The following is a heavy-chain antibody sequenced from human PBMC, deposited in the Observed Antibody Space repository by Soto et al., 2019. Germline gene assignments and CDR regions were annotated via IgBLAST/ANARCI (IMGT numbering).Heavy chain of an antibody. D-gene: IGHD3-3*01. CDR1: GFTFSNYG. CDR3: ARDLGYYDFWSGLDY. V-gene: IGHV3-33*01. CDR2: IWYDGSSK. Sequence: LRLSCAASGFTFSNYGMHWVRQAPGKGLEWVAVIWYDGSSKYYADSVKGRFSISRDNSKNTWYLQMNSLRAEDTAVYYCARDLGYYDFWSGLDYWGQGTLVTVSS. J-gene: IGHJ4*02.